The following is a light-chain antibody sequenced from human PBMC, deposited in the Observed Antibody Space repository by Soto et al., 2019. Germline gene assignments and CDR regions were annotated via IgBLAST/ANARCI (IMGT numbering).Light chain of an antibody. CDR2: DAS. CDR3: HQFNSYPRT. J-gene: IGKJ3*01. V-gene: IGKV1-13*02. CDR1: QGISSA. Sequence: AIQLTQSPSSLSASVGDRVTITCRASQGISSALAWYQQKPGQAPKLLIYDASSLESGVPSRFSGSGSGTDFNLTISSLQPEDFATYYCHQFNSYPRTFGRGNKVDI.